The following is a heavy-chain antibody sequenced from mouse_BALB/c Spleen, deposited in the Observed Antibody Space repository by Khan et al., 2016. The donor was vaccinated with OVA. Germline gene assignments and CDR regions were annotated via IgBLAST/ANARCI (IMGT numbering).Heavy chain of an antibody. Sequence: VQLQQSGPELVKPGASVKMSCKASGYTFTSYVMHWLRQKPGQGLEWIGYIYPYNDDTKSNEKFKGKATLTSDKSSRTAYTELGSLTSEDSAVYYCAKNYRYDVYFDYWGQGTTLTVAS. CDR1: GYTFTSYV. D-gene: IGHD2-14*01. CDR3: AKNYRYDVYFDY. J-gene: IGHJ2*01. CDR2: IYPYNDDT. V-gene: IGHV1S136*01.